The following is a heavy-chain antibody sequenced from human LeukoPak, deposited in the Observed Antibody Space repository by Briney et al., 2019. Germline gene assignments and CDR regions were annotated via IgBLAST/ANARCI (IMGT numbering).Heavy chain of an antibody. V-gene: IGHV1-2*02. CDR3: ARDCGSFSGWGYYYYMDV. Sequence: ASVKVSCKASGYTFTGYYMHWVRQAPGQGLEWMGWINPNSGGTNYAQKFQGRVTMTRDTSISTAYMELSRLRSDDTAVYYCARDCGSFSGWGYYYYMDVWGKGTTVTISS. J-gene: IGHJ6*03. CDR2: INPNSGGT. CDR1: GYTFTGYY. D-gene: IGHD2-2*01.